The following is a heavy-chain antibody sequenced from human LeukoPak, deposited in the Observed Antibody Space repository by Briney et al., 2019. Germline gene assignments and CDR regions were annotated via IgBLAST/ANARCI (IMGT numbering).Heavy chain of an antibody. CDR3: ARSRYYDILTGYNDAFDI. J-gene: IGHJ3*02. V-gene: IGHV4-4*07. Sequence: SETLPLTCTVSGGSISSYYWSWIRQPAGKGLEWIGRIYTSGSTNYNPSLKSRVTMSVDTSKNQFSLKLSSVTAADTAVYYCARSRYYDILTGYNDAFDIWGQGTMVTVSS. D-gene: IGHD3-9*01. CDR1: GGSISSYY. CDR2: IYTSGST.